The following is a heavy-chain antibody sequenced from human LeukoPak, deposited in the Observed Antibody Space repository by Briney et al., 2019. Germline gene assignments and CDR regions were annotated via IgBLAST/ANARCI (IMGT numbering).Heavy chain of an antibody. V-gene: IGHV1-46*01. J-gene: IGHJ6*02. CDR1: GYTFTNYY. Sequence: ASVKVSFKASGYTFTNYYMHWVRQAPGQGLEWMGIINSSGGSTSYAQKFQGRVTMTRDTSTSTVYMELYSLRSDDTAVYYCARDVAARPQGYYYGMDVWGQGTTVTVSS. CDR2: INSSGGST. D-gene: IGHD6-6*01. CDR3: ARDVAARPQGYYYGMDV.